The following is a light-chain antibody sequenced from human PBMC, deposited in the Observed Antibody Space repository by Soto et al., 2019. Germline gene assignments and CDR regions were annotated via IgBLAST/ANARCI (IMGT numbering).Light chain of an antibody. J-gene: IGKJ5*01. CDR1: QSISNY. CDR3: QKRGNWPQ. CDR2: DAY. V-gene: IGKV3-11*01. Sequence: EIVLTQSPATLSLSPGETATLSCRASQSISNYLASSQHKPGQAPRLLIFDAYNRATGIPARFSGSGYGTDFTLNISGLEPEDFAIYYCQKRGNWPQFGQGTRLEI.